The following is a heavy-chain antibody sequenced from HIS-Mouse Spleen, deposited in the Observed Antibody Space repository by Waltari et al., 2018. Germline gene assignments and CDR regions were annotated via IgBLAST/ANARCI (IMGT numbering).Heavy chain of an antibody. CDR2: IYYSGST. CDR3: AREIPYSSSWYDWYFDL. D-gene: IGHD6-13*01. Sequence: QLQLQESGPGLVKPAETLSLTCTVSGGSSRSGSYYWGWLRKTPGKGLEWIGSIYYSGSTYYNPSLKSRVTISVDTSKNQFSLKLSSVTAADTAVYYCAREIPYSSSWYDWYFDLWGRGTLVTVSS. V-gene: IGHV4-39*07. J-gene: IGHJ2*01. CDR1: GGSSRSGSYY.